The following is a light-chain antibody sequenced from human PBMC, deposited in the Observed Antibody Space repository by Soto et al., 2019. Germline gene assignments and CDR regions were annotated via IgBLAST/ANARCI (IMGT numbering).Light chain of an antibody. J-gene: IGKJ1*01. Sequence: ERVMTQSPATLSVSPGERATLSCRASQSVSSKLAWYQQKPGQAPRLLIYGASTRATGVPARFSASGSGTEFTLTISSLQSEDFAVYYCQQRSTWPLGTFGQGTKVEIK. V-gene: IGKV3-15*01. CDR3: QQRSTWPLGT. CDR1: QSVSSK. CDR2: GAS.